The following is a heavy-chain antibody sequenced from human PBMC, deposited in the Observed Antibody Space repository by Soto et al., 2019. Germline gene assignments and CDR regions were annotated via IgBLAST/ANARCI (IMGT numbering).Heavy chain of an antibody. CDR2: INPSGGST. V-gene: IGHV1-46*01. CDR1: GYTFTSYY. J-gene: IGHJ4*02. D-gene: IGHD6-19*01. Sequence: QVQLVQSGAEVKKPGASVKVSCKASGYTFTSYYMHWVRQAPGQGLEWMGIINPSGGSTSYALKFQGRVTMTRDTSTSTVYMELSSLRSEDTAVYYCASAPGYSSGWYGVDYWGQGTLVTVSS. CDR3: ASAPGYSSGWYGVDY.